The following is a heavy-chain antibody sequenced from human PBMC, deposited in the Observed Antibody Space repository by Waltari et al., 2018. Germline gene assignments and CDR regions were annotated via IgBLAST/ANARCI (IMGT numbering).Heavy chain of an antibody. Sequence: QVQLQQWGAGLLKPSETLSLTCAVYGGSFSGSYWSGIRQPPGKGLEWIGEINHSGSTNYNPSLKSRVTISVDTSKNQFSLKLSSVTAADTAVYYCASIAAAGHDYWGQGTLVTVSS. CDR1: GGSFSGSY. CDR2: INHSGST. J-gene: IGHJ4*02. CDR3: ASIAAAGHDY. V-gene: IGHV4-34*01. D-gene: IGHD6-13*01.